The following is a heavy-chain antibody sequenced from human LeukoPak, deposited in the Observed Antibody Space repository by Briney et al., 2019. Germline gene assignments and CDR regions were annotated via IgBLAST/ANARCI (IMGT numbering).Heavy chain of an antibody. CDR1: GYTFTSYY. CDR3: ARDRTKGIAAAGIDY. J-gene: IGHJ4*02. D-gene: IGHD6-13*01. V-gene: IGHV1-46*01. Sequence: ASVKVSCKASGYTFTSYYMHWVRQAPGQGLEWMGIINPSGGSTSYAQKFQGRVTMTRDTSTSTLYMELSSLRSEDTAVYYCARDRTKGIAAAGIDYWGQGTLVTVSS. CDR2: INPSGGST.